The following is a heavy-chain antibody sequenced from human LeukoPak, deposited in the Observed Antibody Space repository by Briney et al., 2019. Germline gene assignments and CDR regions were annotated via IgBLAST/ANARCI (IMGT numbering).Heavy chain of an antibody. J-gene: IGHJ4*02. Sequence: GGSLRLSCAASGFTFDDYAMHWVRQAPGKGLEWVSGIGWNSGSIGYADSVRGRFTISRDNAKNSLYLQMNSLRAEDTALYYCAKGRSSSWYPYYFDYWGQGTLVTVSS. D-gene: IGHD6-13*01. CDR2: IGWNSGSI. V-gene: IGHV3-9*01. CDR3: AKGRSSSWYPYYFDY. CDR1: GFTFDDYA.